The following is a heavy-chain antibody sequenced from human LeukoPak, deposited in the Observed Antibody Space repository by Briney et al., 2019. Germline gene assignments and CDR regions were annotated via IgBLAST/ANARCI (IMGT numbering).Heavy chain of an antibody. CDR3: ARPAAYHLPKEMFLYY. CDR2: INPSGGST. D-gene: IGHD2-2*01. J-gene: IGHJ4*02. CDR1: GYTFTSYY. Sequence: ASVKVSCKASGYTFTSYYMHWVRQAPGQGLEWMGIINPSGGSTSYAQKFQGRVTMTRDTSTSTVYMELSSLRSEDTAVYYCARPAAYHLPKEMFLYYWGQGTLVTVSS. V-gene: IGHV1-46*01.